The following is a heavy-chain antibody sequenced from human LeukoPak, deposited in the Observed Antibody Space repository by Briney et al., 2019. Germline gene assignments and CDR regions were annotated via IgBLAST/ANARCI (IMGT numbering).Heavy chain of an antibody. CDR3: ARGGKKVLRFLDRHNWFDP. CDR2: MNTNSGDT. CDR1: GYTFTSYD. V-gene: IGHV1-8*01. Sequence: ASVKVSCKASGYTFTSYDINWVRQATGQGLEWMGWMNTNSGDTGYAQKFQGRVTMTRNTSISTAYMELSSLRSEDTAVYYCARGGKKVLRFLDRHNWFDPGAGGTVVTVS. J-gene: IGHJ5*02. D-gene: IGHD3-3*01.